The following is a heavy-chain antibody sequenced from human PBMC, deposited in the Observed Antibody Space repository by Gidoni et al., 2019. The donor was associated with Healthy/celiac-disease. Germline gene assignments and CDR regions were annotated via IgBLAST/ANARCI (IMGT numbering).Heavy chain of an antibody. CDR3: TRVVGSSWPYYYYYYMDV. J-gene: IGHJ6*03. V-gene: IGHV3-49*04. CDR2: IRSKAYGGTT. CDR1: GFTLGDYA. D-gene: IGHD6-13*01. Sequence: EVPLVESGGGLVQPGRSLRLSCTAYGFTLGDYAMSWVRQAPGKGLEWVCFIRSKAYGGTTEYAASVKGRFTISRDESKSIAYLQMNSLKTEDTAVYYCTRVVGSSWPYYYYYYMDVWGKGTTVTVSS.